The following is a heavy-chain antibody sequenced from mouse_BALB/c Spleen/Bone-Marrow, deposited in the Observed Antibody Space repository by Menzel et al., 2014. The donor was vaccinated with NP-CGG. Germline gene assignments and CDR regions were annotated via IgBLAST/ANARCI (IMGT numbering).Heavy chain of an antibody. J-gene: IGHJ4*01. V-gene: IGHV1-69*02. CDR3: ARLGIYYYGSSYGAMDY. CDR1: GYTFTSYW. D-gene: IGHD1-1*01. Sequence: VQLQQSGAELVKPGASVKLSCKASGYTFTSYWMHWVKQRPGQGLEWIGEIDPSDSYTKYNQNFKGKATLTVDKSSSTAYIQLSSLTSEDSAVYYCARLGIYYYGSSYGAMDYWSQGTSVTVSS. CDR2: IDPSDSYT.